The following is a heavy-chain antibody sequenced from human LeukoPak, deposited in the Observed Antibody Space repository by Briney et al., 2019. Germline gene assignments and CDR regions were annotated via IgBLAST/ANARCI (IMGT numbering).Heavy chain of an antibody. V-gene: IGHV3-30-3*01. CDR2: ISYDGSNK. CDR1: GFTFDDYA. Sequence: PGGSLRLSCAASGFTFDDYAMHWVRQAPGKGLEWVAVISYDGSNKYYADSVKGRFTISRDNSKNTLYLQMNSLRAEDTAVYYCARDMRGYSYGRDYWGQGTLVTVSS. CDR3: ARDMRGYSYGRDY. D-gene: IGHD5-18*01. J-gene: IGHJ4*02.